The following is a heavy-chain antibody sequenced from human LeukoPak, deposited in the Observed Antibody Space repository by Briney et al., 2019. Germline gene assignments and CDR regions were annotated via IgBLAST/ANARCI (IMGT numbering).Heavy chain of an antibody. CDR2: ISGDGGST. D-gene: IGHD5-18*01. J-gene: IGHJ3*02. V-gene: IGHV3-43*02. Sequence: GGSLRLSCAAYGFTFDDYAMHWVRQAPGKGLEWVSLISGDGGSTYYADSVKGRFTISRDNSKNSLYLQMNSLRTEDTALYYCAKLVTAMVMRPDAFVIWGQGTMVTVSS. CDR3: AKLVTAMVMRPDAFVI. CDR1: GFTFDDYA.